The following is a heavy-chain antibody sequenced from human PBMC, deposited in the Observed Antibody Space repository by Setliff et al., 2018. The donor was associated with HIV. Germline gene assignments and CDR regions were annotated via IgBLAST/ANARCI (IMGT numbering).Heavy chain of an antibody. CDR1: GYIFSVYH. J-gene: IGHJ6*03. D-gene: IGHD3-10*01. CDR2: INPNNGDT. Sequence: ASVKVSCKAFGYIFSVYHMHWVRQTPGQGLEWVGWINPNNGDTKYAEKLQGRVTMTRDTSISTAYLELNRLKTEDTAVYYCARRQWDYGSYHYMDVWGKGTTVTVSS. V-gene: IGHV1-2*02. CDR3: ARRQWDYGSYHYMDV.